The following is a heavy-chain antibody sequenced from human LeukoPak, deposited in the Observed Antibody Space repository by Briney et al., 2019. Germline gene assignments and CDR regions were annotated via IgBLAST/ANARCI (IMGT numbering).Heavy chain of an antibody. V-gene: IGHV4-30-4*01. CDR3: ARERVGYDILTGYYKDAFDI. J-gene: IGHJ3*02. CDR2: IYYSGST. D-gene: IGHD3-9*01. CDR1: GGSISSGDYY. Sequence: SQTLSLTCTVSGGSISSGDYYWSWIRQPPGKGLGWIGYIYYSGSTYYNPSLKSRVTISVDTSKNQFSLKLSSVTAADTAVYYCARERVGYDILTGYYKDAFDIWGQGTMVTVSS.